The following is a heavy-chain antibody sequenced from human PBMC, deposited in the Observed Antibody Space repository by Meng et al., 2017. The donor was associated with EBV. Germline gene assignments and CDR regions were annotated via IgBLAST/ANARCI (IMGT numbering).Heavy chain of an antibody. CDR3: ASESGRGFTPDY. D-gene: IGHD3-10*01. V-gene: IGHV1-69*01. J-gene: IGHJ4*02. CDR2: LIPMSDAP. Sequence: QVQLVQSGAGVKKPGSSVKVSRKTSGGTFRSDAISWMRPAPGQGLEWMGGLIPMSDAPHYAQKFQGRVTITADESTSTHYMDLSGLRSEDTAVYYCASESGRGFTPDYWGQGTLVTVSS. CDR1: GGTFRSDA.